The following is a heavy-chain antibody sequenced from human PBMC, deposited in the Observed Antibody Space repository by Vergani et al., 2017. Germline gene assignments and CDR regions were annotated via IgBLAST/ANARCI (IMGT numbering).Heavy chain of an antibody. J-gene: IGHJ6*03. CDR3: TTADYDILTGYYMDV. CDR2: ISGSGGST. V-gene: IGHV3-23*01. CDR1: GFTFSSYA. D-gene: IGHD3-9*01. Sequence: EVQLLESGGGLVQPGGSLRLSCAASGFTFSSYAMSWVRQAPGKGLEWVSAISGSGGSTYYADSVKGRFTISRDNSKNTLYLQMNSLKTEDTAVYYCTTADYDILTGYYMDVWGKGTTVTVSS.